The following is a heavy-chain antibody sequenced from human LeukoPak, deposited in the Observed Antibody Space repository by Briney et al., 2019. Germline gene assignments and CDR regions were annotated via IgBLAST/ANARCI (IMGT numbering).Heavy chain of an antibody. J-gene: IGHJ4*02. CDR2: ISCSSSTI. V-gene: IGHV3-48*01. Sequence: GGSLRLSCAASGFTFSSYSMNWVRQAPGKGLEWVSYISCSSSTIYYADSVKGRFTISRDNAKNSLYLQMNSLRAEDTAVYYCARGRTPGYCSSTSCPTFFDYWGQGTLVTVSS. CDR1: GFTFSSYS. CDR3: ARGRTPGYCSSTSCPTFFDY. D-gene: IGHD2-2*01.